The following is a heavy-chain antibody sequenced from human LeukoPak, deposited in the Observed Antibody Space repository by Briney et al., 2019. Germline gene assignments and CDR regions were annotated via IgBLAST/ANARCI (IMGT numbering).Heavy chain of an antibody. CDR2: INSDGSST. D-gene: IGHD1-26*01. V-gene: IGHV3-74*01. CDR1: GVTFSSYW. Sequence: PGGSLRLSCAASGVTFSSYWMHWVRQAPGKGLVWVSRINSDGSSTSYADSVKGRFTISRDNAKNTLYLQMNSLRAEDTAVYYCAKEATWGLGDYWGQGTLVTVSS. J-gene: IGHJ4*02. CDR3: AKEATWGLGDY.